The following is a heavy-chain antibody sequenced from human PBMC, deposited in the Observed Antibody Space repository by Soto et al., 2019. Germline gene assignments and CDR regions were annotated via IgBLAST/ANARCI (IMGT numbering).Heavy chain of an antibody. CDR3: ARTXAPYDSSGYYYVSAFDI. CDR2: IYYSGST. Sequence: PSETLSLTCTVSGGSISSGGYYWSWIRQHPGKGMEWIGYIYYSGSTYYNPSLKSRATISVDTSKNQFSLKLSSVTAADAAVYYCARTXAPYDSSGYYYVSAFDIWGQGTMVTVSS. D-gene: IGHD3-22*01. J-gene: IGHJ3*02. V-gene: IGHV4-31*03. CDR1: GGSISSGGYY.